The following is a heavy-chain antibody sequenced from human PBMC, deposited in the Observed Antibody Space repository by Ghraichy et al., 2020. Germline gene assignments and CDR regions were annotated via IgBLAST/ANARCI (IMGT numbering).Heavy chain of an antibody. D-gene: IGHD1-26*01. CDR1: GGSVSSGSYY. Sequence: LETLSLTCIVSGGSVSSGSYYWSWIRQPPGKGLEWIGYIYDSGSTDYNPSLKSRVTIAADTSKNQFSLKLSSVTAADTAVYYCARGRIVGVTGYYFDNWGQGTLVTVSS. CDR3: ARGRIVGVTGYYFDN. V-gene: IGHV4-61*01. J-gene: IGHJ4*02. CDR2: IYDSGST.